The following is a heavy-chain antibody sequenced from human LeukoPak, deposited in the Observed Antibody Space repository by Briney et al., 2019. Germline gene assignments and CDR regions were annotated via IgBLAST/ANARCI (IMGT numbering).Heavy chain of an antibody. CDR3: ARSPSGYRFDS. CDR1: GGSISTYY. D-gene: IGHD3-22*01. J-gene: IGHJ4*02. Sequence: SETLSLTCTVSGGSISTYYWTWIRQPPGKGLEWIGYISNSGSTNYHPSLKSRVTISSDTSKTQFTLKLTSVTAADTAVYYCARSPSGYRFDSWGQGTLVTVSS. V-gene: IGHV4-59*01. CDR2: ISNSGST.